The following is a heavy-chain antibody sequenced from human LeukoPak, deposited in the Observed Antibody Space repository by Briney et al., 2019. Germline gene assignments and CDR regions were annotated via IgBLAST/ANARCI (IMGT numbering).Heavy chain of an antibody. CDR1: GFTFSSYA. CDR2: ISGSGGST. V-gene: IGHV3-23*01. CDR3: AKVSGIAVAATWFDY. D-gene: IGHD6-19*01. Sequence: GGSLRLSCAASGFTFSSYAMSWVRQAPGTGLEWVSAISGSGGSTYYADSVKGRFTISRDNSKNTLYLQMNSLRAEDTAVYYCAKVSGIAVAATWFDYWGQGTLVTVSS. J-gene: IGHJ4*02.